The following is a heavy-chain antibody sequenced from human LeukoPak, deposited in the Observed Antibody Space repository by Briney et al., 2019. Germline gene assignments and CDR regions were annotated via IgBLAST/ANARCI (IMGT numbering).Heavy chain of an antibody. V-gene: IGHV1-2*02. Sequence: ASVRVSCTASGYTFTDYFMHWVRQAPGQGLERMGWVNPKSTGTNIAQKFRGRVTLTSDTSSSTVYMEMSRLTSDDTAEYYCARDVSRIVGYGLDIWGQGTMVTVSS. CDR2: VNPKSTGT. J-gene: IGHJ3*02. CDR3: ARDVSRIVGYGLDI. CDR1: GYTFTDYF. D-gene: IGHD4-17*01.